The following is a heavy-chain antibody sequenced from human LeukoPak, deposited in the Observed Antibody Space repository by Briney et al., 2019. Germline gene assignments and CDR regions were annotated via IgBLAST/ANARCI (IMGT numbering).Heavy chain of an antibody. J-gene: IGHJ4*02. CDR1: GFTFSSYS. Sequence: GGSLRLSCAASGFTFSSYSMNWVRQAPGKGVEWVSSISSSSYIYYADSVKGRFTISRDNAKNSLYLQMNSLRAEDTAVYYCARDSGTLDYWGQGTLVTVSS. CDR2: ISSSSYI. V-gene: IGHV3-21*01. CDR3: ARDSGTLDY. D-gene: IGHD3-10*01.